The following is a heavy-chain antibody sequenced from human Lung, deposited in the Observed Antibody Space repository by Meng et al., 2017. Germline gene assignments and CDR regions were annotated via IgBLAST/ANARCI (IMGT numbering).Heavy chain of an antibody. Sequence: VASGGALVKPGGSLTLSCEGSGFNFRDYSMHWVRQAPGKGLEWVSTIRSGSSYIYYADSVKGRFTISRDNAKNSLYLHMNSLRVEDTGLYYCARDYGGNSGGYWGQGTLVTVSS. CDR2: IRSGSSYI. D-gene: IGHD4-23*01. J-gene: IGHJ4*02. V-gene: IGHV3-21*03. CDR3: ARDYGGNSGGY. CDR1: GFNFRDYS.